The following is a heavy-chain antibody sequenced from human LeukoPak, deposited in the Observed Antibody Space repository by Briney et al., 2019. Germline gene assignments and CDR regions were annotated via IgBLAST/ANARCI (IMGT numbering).Heavy chain of an antibody. CDR1: GGSVSSTTYY. CDR2: INYSGST. D-gene: IGHD3-10*01. CDR3: ARYVVYGSGRYYFDY. J-gene: IGHJ4*02. Sequence: PSETLSLTCTVSGGSVSSTTYYWSWIRQPPGKGLEWIASINYSGSTYYNPSLKSRVTISVDTSENQFSLKLSSVTAADTAVYYCARYVVYGSGRYYFDYWGQGTLVTVSS. V-gene: IGHV4-39*01.